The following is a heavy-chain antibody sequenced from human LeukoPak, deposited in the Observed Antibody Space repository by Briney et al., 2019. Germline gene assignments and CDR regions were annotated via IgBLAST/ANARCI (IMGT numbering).Heavy chain of an antibody. J-gene: IGHJ5*02. D-gene: IGHD2-2*01. Sequence: GGSLRLSCAASGFTFSSYGMSWVRQAPGKGLEWVSAISGSGGSTYYADSVKGRFTISRDNAKNSLYLQMNSLRAEDTALYYCARDKPGYCSSTSCRNWFDPWGQGTLVTVSS. V-gene: IGHV3-23*01. CDR3: ARDKPGYCSSTSCRNWFDP. CDR2: ISGSGGST. CDR1: GFTFSSYG.